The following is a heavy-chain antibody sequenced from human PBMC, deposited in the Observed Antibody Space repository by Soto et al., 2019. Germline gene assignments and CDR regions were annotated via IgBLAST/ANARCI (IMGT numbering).Heavy chain of an antibody. CDR1: GYTFTSYA. CDR2: INAGNGNT. CDR3: ARAVEYCSSTSCYMTWGAQLYWFDP. Sequence: ASVKVSCKASGYTFTSYAMHWVRQAPGQRLEWMGWINAGNGNTKYSQKFQGRVTITRDTSASTAYMELSSLRSEDTAVYYCARAVEYCSSTSCYMTWGAQLYWFDPWGQGTLVTVSS. J-gene: IGHJ5*02. D-gene: IGHD2-2*02. V-gene: IGHV1-3*01.